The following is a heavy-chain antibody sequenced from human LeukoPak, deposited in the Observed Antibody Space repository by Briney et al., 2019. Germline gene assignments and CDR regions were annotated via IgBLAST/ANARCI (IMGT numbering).Heavy chain of an antibody. J-gene: IGHJ4*02. V-gene: IGHV2-5*01. CDR2: IYWNDDK. CDR1: GLSRSPRGVD. Sequence: GPTLVNPTQTLTLTYNFSGLSRSPRGVDVGWIRQPPGKALEWLKLIYWNDDKRYSPSLKIRLTITKDTSKNQVVLTMTNMDPVDTATYYCAHRRDSGGNSFDYWGQGTLVTVSS. CDR3: AHRRDSGGNSFDY. D-gene: IGHD4-23*01.